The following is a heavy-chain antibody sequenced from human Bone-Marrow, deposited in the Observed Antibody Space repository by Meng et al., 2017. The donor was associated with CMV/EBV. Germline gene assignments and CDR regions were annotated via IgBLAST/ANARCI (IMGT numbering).Heavy chain of an antibody. CDR2: IYWNDDK. V-gene: IGHV2-5*01. Sequence: FSLSTSGVGVGWIRQPPGKALEWLALIYWNDDKRYSPSLKSRLTITKDTSKNQVVLTMTNMDPVDTATYYCAHRTSAVGHYGDYRWGYWDQGTLVTVSS. D-gene: IGHD4-17*01. CDR3: AHRTSAVGHYGDYRWGY. J-gene: IGHJ4*02. CDR1: FSLSTSGVG.